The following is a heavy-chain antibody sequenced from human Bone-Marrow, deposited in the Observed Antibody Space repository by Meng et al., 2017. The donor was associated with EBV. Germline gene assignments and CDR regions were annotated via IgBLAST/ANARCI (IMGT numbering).Heavy chain of an antibody. CDR3: ATQRRDTDWFDP. V-gene: IGHV4-34*01. CDR2: INHSGST. J-gene: IGHJ5*02. D-gene: IGHD6-25*01. Sequence: QGQPQQWGAGLLKPSETLSLTCAVYGGSFSGYYWTWIRQPPGKGLEWIGEINHSGSTNYNPSLKSRVTISVDTSKNQFSLKLSSVTAADTAVYYCATQRRDTDWFDPWGQGTLVTVSS. CDR1: GGSFSGYY.